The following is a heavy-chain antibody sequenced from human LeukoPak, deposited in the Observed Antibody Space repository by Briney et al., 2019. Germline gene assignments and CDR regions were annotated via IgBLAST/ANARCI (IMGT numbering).Heavy chain of an antibody. J-gene: IGHJ5*02. CDR2: IYYGGST. V-gene: IGHV4-39*01. Sequence: SETLSLTCTVSGGSISSTTYYWGWIRQPPGKGLEWIGSIYYGGSTYYNPSLKSRVTISVDTSMNQFSLKLSFVTTADTAVYYCARALGYWSGGSCTRGYNWFDPWGQGTLVTVPS. CDR3: ARALGYWSGGSCTRGYNWFDP. CDR1: GGSISSTTYY. D-gene: IGHD2-15*01.